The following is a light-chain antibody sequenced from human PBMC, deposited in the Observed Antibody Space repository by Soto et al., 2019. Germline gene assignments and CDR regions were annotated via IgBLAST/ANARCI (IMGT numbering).Light chain of an antibody. Sequence: EIVLTQSPGTLSLSPGERATLSCRASQSVSSSYLAWYQQKPGQAPRLLIYGASSRATGIPDRFSGSGSGTEFTLTISRLEPEDFAVYYCQQYGSSLITFGQGTLLEIK. CDR2: GAS. J-gene: IGKJ5*01. V-gene: IGKV3-20*01. CDR1: QSVSSSY. CDR3: QQYGSSLIT.